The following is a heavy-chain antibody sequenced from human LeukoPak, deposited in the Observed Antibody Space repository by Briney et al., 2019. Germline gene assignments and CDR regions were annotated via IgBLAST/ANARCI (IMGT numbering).Heavy chain of an antibody. D-gene: IGHD3-22*01. CDR2: ISAYNGNT. Sequence: GASVKVSCKASGYTFTSYGISWVRQAPGQGLEWMGWISAYNGNTNYAQKLQGRVTITADESTSTAYMELSSLRSEDTAVYYCASHNYYDSSGYYLPFDYWGQGTLVTVSS. J-gene: IGHJ4*02. V-gene: IGHV1-18*01. CDR1: GYTFTSYG. CDR3: ASHNYYDSSGYYLPFDY.